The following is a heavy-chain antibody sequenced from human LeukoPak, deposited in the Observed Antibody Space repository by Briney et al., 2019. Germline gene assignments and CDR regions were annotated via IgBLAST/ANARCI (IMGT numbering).Heavy chain of an antibody. CDR1: GFTLGSHW. CDR2: ISGSGGST. Sequence: GGSLRLSCAASGFTLGSHWMSWVRQAPGKGLEWVSAISGSGGSTYYADSVKGRFTISRDNSKNTLYLQMNSLRAEDTAVYYCAKRAVAGAYFDYWGQGTLVTVSS. J-gene: IGHJ4*02. V-gene: IGHV3-23*01. D-gene: IGHD6-19*01. CDR3: AKRAVAGAYFDY.